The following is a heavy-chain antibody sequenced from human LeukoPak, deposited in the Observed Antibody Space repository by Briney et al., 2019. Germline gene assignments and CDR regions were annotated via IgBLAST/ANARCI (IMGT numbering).Heavy chain of an antibody. V-gene: IGHV4-4*02. CDR1: GASISSNNW. Sequence: SETLSLTCAVSGASISSNNWWSWVRQPPGKGLEWIGEIYHSGSTNYTPSLKSRVTISVDKSKNQFSLKLSSVTAADTAVYYCALISRGIAVPGTELWGQGILVTVSS. CDR2: IYHSGST. J-gene: IGHJ4*02. D-gene: IGHD6-19*01. CDR3: ALISRGIAVPGTEL.